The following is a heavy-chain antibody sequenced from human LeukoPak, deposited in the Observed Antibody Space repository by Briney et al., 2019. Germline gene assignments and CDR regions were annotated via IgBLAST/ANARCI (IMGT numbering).Heavy chain of an antibody. D-gene: IGHD2-15*01. V-gene: IGHV3-23*01. CDR3: ASTPIGYCSSSSCNLDY. J-gene: IGHJ4*02. CDR2: ISGSGGST. CDR1: GFTFSSYA. Sequence: GGSLRLSCAASGFTFSSYAMSWVRQAPGKGLEWVSAISGSGGSTYYADSVKGRFTISRDNSKNTLYLQMNSLRAEDTALYYCASTPIGYCSSSSCNLDYWGQGTLVIVSS.